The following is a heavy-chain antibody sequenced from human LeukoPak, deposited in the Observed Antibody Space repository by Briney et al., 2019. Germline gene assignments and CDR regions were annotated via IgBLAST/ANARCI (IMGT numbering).Heavy chain of an antibody. CDR1: GFTFSSYG. V-gene: IGHV3-30*18. CDR3: AKLIYYGSGTTGAFDI. D-gene: IGHD3-10*01. J-gene: IGHJ3*02. CDR2: ISYDGSNK. Sequence: PGGALRLSCAASGFTFSSYGMHWVRQAPGKGLEWVAVISYDGSNKYYADSVKGRFTIPRDNSKNTLYLQMNSLRAEDTAVYYCAKLIYYGSGTTGAFDIWGQGTMVTVSS.